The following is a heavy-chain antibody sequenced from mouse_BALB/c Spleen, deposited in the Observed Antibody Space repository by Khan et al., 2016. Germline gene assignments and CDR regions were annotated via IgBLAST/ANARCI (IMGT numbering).Heavy chain of an antibody. Sequence: EVELMESGGGLVQPGGSLKLSCATSGFTFSDYYMYWVRQTPEKRLEWVAYISNGGGSTYYPDTVKGRFTISRDNAKNTLYQQTSWLKSQDTAMYYCARHYYGNNYAMNYWGQETSVTVSS. J-gene: IGHJ4*01. CDR1: GFTFSDYY. CDR2: ISNGGGST. V-gene: IGHV5-12*02. CDR3: ARHYYGNNYAMNY. D-gene: IGHD2-1*01.